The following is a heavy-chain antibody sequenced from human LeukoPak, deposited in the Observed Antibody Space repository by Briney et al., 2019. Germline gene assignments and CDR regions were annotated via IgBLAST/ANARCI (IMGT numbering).Heavy chain of an antibody. V-gene: IGHV5-51*01. J-gene: IGHJ3*02. D-gene: IGHD2-21*02. Sequence: GESLKISCTGFGYSFTTYWIGWVRQMPGKGLEWMGIIYPGDSDARYSPSLQGQVTISVDRSISTAYLQWSSLKASDTAMYYCARQGRIVVVTTTHDAFDIWGQGTMVTVSS. CDR2: IYPGDSDA. CDR1: GYSFTTYW. CDR3: ARQGRIVVVTTTHDAFDI.